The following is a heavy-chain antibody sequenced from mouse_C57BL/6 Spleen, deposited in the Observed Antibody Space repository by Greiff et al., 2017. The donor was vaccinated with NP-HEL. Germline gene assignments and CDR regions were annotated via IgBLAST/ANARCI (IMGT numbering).Heavy chain of an antibody. CDR3: ARQNSPDYWYFDV. Sequence: EVKLVESGGDLVKPGGSLKLSCAASGFTFSSYGMSWVRQTPDKRLEWVATISSGGSYTYYPDSVKGRFTISRDNAKNNLYLQMSSLKSEDTAMYYCARQNSPDYWYFDVWGTGTTVTVSS. J-gene: IGHJ1*03. CDR1: GFTFSSYG. V-gene: IGHV5-6*01. CDR2: ISSGGSYT.